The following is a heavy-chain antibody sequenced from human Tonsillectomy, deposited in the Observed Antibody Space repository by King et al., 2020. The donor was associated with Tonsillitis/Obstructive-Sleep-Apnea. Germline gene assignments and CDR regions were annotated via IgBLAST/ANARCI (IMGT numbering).Heavy chain of an antibody. CDR2: ISYGGSNK. V-gene: IGHV3-30*18. CDR1: GFTFSTYG. CDR3: AKEAGYCTNGVCYPEGAFDI. D-gene: IGHD2-8*01. Sequence: VQLVESGGGVVQPGRSLRLSCAASGFTFSTYGMHWVRQAPGKGLEGVAVISYGGSNKYHAEPVMGRFTISRDNSKNTLYLQMKSLRAEDTAVYYCAKEAGYCTNGVCYPEGAFDIWGQGTMVTVSS. J-gene: IGHJ3*02.